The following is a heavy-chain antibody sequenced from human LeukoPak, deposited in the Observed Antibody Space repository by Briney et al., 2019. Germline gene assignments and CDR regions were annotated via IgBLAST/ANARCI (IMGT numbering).Heavy chain of an antibody. CDR2: SNHSGST. J-gene: IGHJ4*02. Sequence: SETLSLTCAVYGGSFSGYYWSWIRQPPGKGLEWIGESNHSGSTNYNPSLKSRVTISVDTSKNQFSLKLSSVTAADTAVYYCARGQVFSGSYPFDYWGQGTLVTVSS. CDR1: GGSFSGYY. D-gene: IGHD1-26*01. V-gene: IGHV4-34*01. CDR3: ARGQVFSGSYPFDY.